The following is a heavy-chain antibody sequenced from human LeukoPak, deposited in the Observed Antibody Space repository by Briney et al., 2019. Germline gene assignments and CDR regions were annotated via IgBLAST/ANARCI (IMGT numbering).Heavy chain of an antibody. CDR1: GFTFDDSG. D-gene: IGHD6-6*01. V-gene: IGHV3-23*01. CDR3: AKVTWESRPPDCNS. J-gene: IGHJ4*02. Sequence: GGSLRLSCAASGFTFDDSGMSWVRQAPGKGLEWVSAIRGSGDTALYADSVKGRFTISRDNFKNIVYLEMNSLRAEDTATYYCAKVTWESRPPDCNSWGPGTLVTVSS. CDR2: IRGSGDTA.